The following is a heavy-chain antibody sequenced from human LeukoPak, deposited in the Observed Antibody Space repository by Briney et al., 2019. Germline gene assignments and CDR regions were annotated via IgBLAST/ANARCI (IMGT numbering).Heavy chain of an antibody. Sequence: SETLSLTCAVYGGSFSGYYWSWIRQPPGKGLEWIGEINHSGSTNYNPSLKSRVTKSVDTSKNQFSLKLSSVTAADTAVYYCARGVSSGWYKYYFDYWGQGTLATVSS. CDR3: ARGVSSGWYKYYFDY. CDR1: GGSFSGYY. V-gene: IGHV4-34*01. D-gene: IGHD6-19*01. CDR2: INHSGST. J-gene: IGHJ4*02.